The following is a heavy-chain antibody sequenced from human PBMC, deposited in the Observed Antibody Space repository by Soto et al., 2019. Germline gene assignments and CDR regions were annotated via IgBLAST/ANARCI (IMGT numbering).Heavy chain of an antibody. Sequence: ASVKVSCKASGYTFTSYGISWVRQAPGQGLEWMGWISAYNGNTNYALKLQGRVTMTTDTSTSTAYMELRSLRSGDTAVYYCARDPYGDYTICYLAYWGKGTLVTVSS. J-gene: IGHJ4*02. CDR3: ARDPYGDYTICYLAY. D-gene: IGHD4-17*01. CDR1: GYTFTSYG. V-gene: IGHV1-18*01. CDR2: ISAYNGNT.